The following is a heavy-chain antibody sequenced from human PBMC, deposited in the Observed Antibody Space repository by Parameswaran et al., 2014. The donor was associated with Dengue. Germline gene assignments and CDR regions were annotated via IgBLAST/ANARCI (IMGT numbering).Heavy chain of an antibody. D-gene: IGHD3-22*01. CDR3: ARSHDSTGYEAFDI. CDR2: IYPSDSDT. J-gene: IGHJ3*02. Sequence: VRQMPGKGLEWMGIIYPSDSDTKYSPSFQGQVTISADKSISTAYLQWSSLKASDTAMYYCARSHDSTGYEAFDIWGQGTMVTVSS. V-gene: IGHV5-51*06.